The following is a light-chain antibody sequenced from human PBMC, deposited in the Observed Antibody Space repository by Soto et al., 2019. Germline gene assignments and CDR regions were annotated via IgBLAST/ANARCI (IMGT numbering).Light chain of an antibody. CDR1: SSDVGGYNY. J-gene: IGLJ1*01. Sequence: QSVLTQPASVSGSPGQSITISCTGTSSDVGGYNYVSWYQHHPGKAPKLIIYDVSNRPSGVSNRFSGSKSGNTASLTISGLHPEEEFVYYAGSYTTYTPPKIVSGPGTMLPVL. CDR3: GSYTTYTPPKIV. CDR2: DVS. V-gene: IGLV2-14*03.